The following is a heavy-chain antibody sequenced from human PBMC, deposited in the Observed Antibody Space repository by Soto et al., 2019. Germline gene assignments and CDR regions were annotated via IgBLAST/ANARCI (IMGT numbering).Heavy chain of an antibody. J-gene: IGHJ5*02. CDR1: GFTFSTYG. CDR2: ISDSGHYI. CDR3: ARSGLALPYSASHWFDP. V-gene: IGHV3-21*01. Sequence: PGGSLRLSCADSGFTFSTYGMNWVSQAPGKGLEWLSSISDSGHYIYYADSVKGRFTISRDNAKNSLFLQMNSLRGEDTAVYYCARSGLALPYSASHWFDPWGHGTLVTVSS. D-gene: IGHD3-22*01.